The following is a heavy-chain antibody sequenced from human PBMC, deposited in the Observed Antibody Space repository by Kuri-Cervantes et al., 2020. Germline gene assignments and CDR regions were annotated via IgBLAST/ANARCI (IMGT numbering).Heavy chain of an antibody. CDR1: GFTFSSYA. Sequence: GESLKIFCAASGFTFSSYAMHWVRQAPGKGLEWVAVISYDGSNKYYADSVKGRFTISRDNSKNTLYLQMNSLRAEDTAVYYCARAGGWSSTFDYWGQGTLVTVSS. J-gene: IGHJ4*02. V-gene: IGHV3-30-3*01. CDR3: ARAGGWSSTFDY. D-gene: IGHD6-19*01. CDR2: ISYDGSNK.